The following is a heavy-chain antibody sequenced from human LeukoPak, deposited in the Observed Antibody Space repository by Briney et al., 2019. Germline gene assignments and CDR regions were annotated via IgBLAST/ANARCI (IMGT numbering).Heavy chain of an antibody. CDR3: ARDGGSGYDILTGYRWGVWFDP. V-gene: IGHV1-8*01. D-gene: IGHD3-9*01. CDR1: GYTFTGYD. Sequence: ASVKVSCKASGYTFTGYDINWVRQATGQGLEWMGWMNPNSGNTGYAQKFQGRVTMTRNTSVSTAYMELSSLRSEDTAVYYCARDGGSGYDILTGYRWGVWFDPWGQGTLVTVSS. J-gene: IGHJ5*02. CDR2: MNPNSGNT.